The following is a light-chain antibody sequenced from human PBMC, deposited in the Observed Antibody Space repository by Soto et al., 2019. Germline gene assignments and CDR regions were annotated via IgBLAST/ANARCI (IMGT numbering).Light chain of an antibody. CDR2: LGS. CDR1: QSLLHSNGYNY. J-gene: IGKJ2*01. Sequence: DIVMTQSPLSLPVTPGEPASISCRSSQSLLHSNGYNYLDWYLQKAGQSPQLLIYLGSNRSSGAPDRFSGSGSGTDFTLKISRVEAADVGVYYCMQALQTRYTFGQGTKLEIK. V-gene: IGKV2-28*01. CDR3: MQALQTRYT.